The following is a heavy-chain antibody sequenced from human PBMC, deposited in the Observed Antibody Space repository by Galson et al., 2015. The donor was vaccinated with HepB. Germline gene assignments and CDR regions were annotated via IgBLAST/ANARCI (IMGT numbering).Heavy chain of an antibody. CDR3: ARDRRWLQSRVGYFDY. CDR2: IIPILGIA. V-gene: IGHV1-69*04. D-gene: IGHD5-24*01. CDR1: GGTFSSYA. J-gene: IGHJ4*02. Sequence: SVKVSCKASGGTFSSYAISWVRQAPGQGLEWMGRIIPILGIANYAQKFQGRVTITADKSTSTAYMELSSLRSEDTAVYYCARDRRWLQSRVGYFDYWGQGTLVTVSS.